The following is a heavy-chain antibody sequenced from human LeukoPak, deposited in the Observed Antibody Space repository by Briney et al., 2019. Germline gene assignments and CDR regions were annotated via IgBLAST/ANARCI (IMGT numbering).Heavy chain of an antibody. V-gene: IGHV4-30-4*01. CDR1: GGSISSGDYY. Sequence: SETLSLTCTVSGGSISSGDYYWSWIRQPPGKGLEWIGYIYYSGSTYYNPSLKSRVTISVDTSKNQFSLKLSSVTAADTAVYYCAARPCFYGDYAERAEYFQHWGQGTLVTVSS. CDR2: IYYSGST. CDR3: AARPCFYGDYAERAEYFQH. J-gene: IGHJ1*01. D-gene: IGHD4-17*01.